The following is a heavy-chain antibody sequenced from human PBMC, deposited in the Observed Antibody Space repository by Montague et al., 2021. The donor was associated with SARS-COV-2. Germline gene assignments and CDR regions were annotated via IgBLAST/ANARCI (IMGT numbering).Heavy chain of an antibody. CDR2: IYYSGGT. CDR3: ARHLNYRDYGGGDY. CDR1: GGSISSSSYF. J-gene: IGHJ4*02. V-gene: IGHV4-39*01. D-gene: IGHD4-17*01. Sequence: SETLSLTCSVSGGSISSSSYFWGWIRQPPGKGLEWIGSIYYSGGTYSNSSLKSRVTISVDTSKNQFSLKLSSVTAADTAVYYCARHLNYRDYGGGDYWGQGTLVTVSS.